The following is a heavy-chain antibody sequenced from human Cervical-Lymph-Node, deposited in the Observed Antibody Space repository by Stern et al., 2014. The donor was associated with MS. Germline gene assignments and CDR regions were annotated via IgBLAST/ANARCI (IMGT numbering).Heavy chain of an antibody. Sequence: VQLVQSGPEVKKPGTSVKVSCKASGFTFTSSAVQWVRQARGQRLEWIGWIVVGSGNTNYAQKFQERVTITRDMSTSTAYMELSSLRSEDTAVYYCAAIFPDYGDYDFDYWGQGTLVTVSS. CDR3: AAIFPDYGDYDFDY. J-gene: IGHJ4*02. CDR2: IVVGSGNT. V-gene: IGHV1-58*01. CDR1: GFTFTSSA. D-gene: IGHD4-17*01.